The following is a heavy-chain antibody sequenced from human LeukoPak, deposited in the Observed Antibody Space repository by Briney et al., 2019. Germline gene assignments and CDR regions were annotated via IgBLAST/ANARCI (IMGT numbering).Heavy chain of an antibody. Sequence: PSETLSLTCAVSGGSIISGDYSWSWSWIRQPPGKGLEWIGYIYHSGSTYYNPSLKSRVTMSVDRPKNQFSLKLSSVTAADTAVYYCARHYGPWGQGTLVTVSS. V-gene: IGHV4-30-2*01. J-gene: IGHJ4*02. CDR2: IYHSGST. D-gene: IGHD3-16*01. CDR3: ARHYGP. CDR1: GGSIISGDYS.